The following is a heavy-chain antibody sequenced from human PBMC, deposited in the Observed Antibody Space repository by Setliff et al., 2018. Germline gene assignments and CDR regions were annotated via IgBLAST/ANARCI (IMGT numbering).Heavy chain of an antibody. Sequence: SETLSLTCAVSGGSISSGNWWSWVRQPPEKGLEWIGEINHSGNTNYNPSLKSRVTISVDTSKNQFSLKLSSVTAADTAVYYCARGRAGHSGHWGQGTLVTVSS. J-gene: IGHJ4*02. CDR1: GGSISSGNW. V-gene: IGHV4-4*02. D-gene: IGHD6-19*01. CDR3: ARGRAGHSGH. CDR2: INHSGNT.